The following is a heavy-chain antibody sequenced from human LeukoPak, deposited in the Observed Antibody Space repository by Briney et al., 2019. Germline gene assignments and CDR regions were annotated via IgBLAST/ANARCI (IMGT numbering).Heavy chain of an antibody. CDR1: GFTLSSCA. V-gene: IGHV3-23*01. CDR2: ISGNGHA. D-gene: IGHD3-22*01. Sequence: PGGSLRLSCAASGFTLSSCAMNWVRQAPGKGLEWVSAISGNGHAYYADSVKGRFTISRDNSKNTLYLQMNSLRAEDTAVYYCAKAWGLYYYDSSGYLDHWGQGTLVTVSS. CDR3: AKAWGLYYYDSSGYLDH. J-gene: IGHJ4*02.